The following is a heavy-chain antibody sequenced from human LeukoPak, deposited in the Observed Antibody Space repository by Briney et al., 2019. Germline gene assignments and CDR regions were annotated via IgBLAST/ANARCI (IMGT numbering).Heavy chain of an antibody. CDR3: ARDRDVVVVAATDAFDI. CDR2: IYHSGST. D-gene: IGHD2-15*01. CDR1: GGSISSSNW. V-gene: IGHV4-4*02. Sequence: PSETLSLTCAVSGGSISSSNWWSWVRQPPGKGLEWIGEIYHSGSTNYNPSLKSRVTISVDKSKNQFSLKLSSVTAADTAVYYCARDRDVVVVAATDAFDIWGQGTMVTVSS. J-gene: IGHJ3*02.